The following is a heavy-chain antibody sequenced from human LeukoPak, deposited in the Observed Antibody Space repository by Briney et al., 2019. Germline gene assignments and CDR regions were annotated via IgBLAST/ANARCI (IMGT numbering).Heavy chain of an antibody. V-gene: IGHV1-8*03. D-gene: IGHD5-18*01. CDR1: GYTFTSYD. CDR2: MNPNSGNT. J-gene: IGHJ3*02. CDR3: ARGGSWIQLWLAFDI. Sequence: GASVKVSCKASGYTFTSYDINWVRQATGQGREWMGWMNPNSGNTGYAQKFQGRVTITRNTSISTAYMELNSLRSEDRAVYYCARGGSWIQLWLAFDIWGQGTMVTVSS.